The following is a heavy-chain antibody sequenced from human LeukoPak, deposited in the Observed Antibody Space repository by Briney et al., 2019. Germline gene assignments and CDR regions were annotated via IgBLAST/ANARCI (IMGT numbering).Heavy chain of an antibody. V-gene: IGHV3-30*02. Sequence: PGGSLRLSCAASGFTFSSYGMHWVRQAPGKGLEWVAFIRYDGSNKYYADSVKGRFTISRDNSKNTLYLQMNSLRAEDTAVYYCAKALRGTTPSPNYYYYYYMDVWGKGTTVTISS. CDR1: GFTFSSYG. CDR2: IRYDGSNK. D-gene: IGHD1-1*01. J-gene: IGHJ6*03. CDR3: AKALRGTTPSPNYYYYYYMDV.